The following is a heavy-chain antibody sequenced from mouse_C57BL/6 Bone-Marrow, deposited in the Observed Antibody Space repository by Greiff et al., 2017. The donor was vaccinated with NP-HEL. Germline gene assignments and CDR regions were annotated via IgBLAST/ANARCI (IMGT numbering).Heavy chain of an antibody. Sequence: VQLQQSGAELAKPGASVKLSCKASGYTFTSYWMHWVKQRPGQGLEWIGAIYPGNSDTSYNQKFKGKAKLTAVTSASTAYMELSSLTNEDSAVYYCTYGNYYYAMDYWGQGTSVTVSS. CDR1: GYTFTSYW. J-gene: IGHJ4*01. CDR2: IYPGNSDT. V-gene: IGHV1-5*01. CDR3: TYGNYYYAMDY. D-gene: IGHD2-1*01.